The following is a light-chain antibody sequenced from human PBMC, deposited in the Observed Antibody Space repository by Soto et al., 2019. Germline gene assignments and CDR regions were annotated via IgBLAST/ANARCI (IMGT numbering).Light chain of an antibody. CDR3: SSYTTSNIRQTV. V-gene: IGLV2-14*03. Sequence: QSVLTQPASLSASPGQSITISCTGTSRNVCGYNYVSWDQHHPRKAPKLIIYDVTHRHSGVSNPFSGSKSGNTASLTISGLQLEDEADYYRSSYTTSNIRQTVFGTGTKVTVL. CDR2: DVT. J-gene: IGLJ1*01. CDR1: SRNVCGYNY.